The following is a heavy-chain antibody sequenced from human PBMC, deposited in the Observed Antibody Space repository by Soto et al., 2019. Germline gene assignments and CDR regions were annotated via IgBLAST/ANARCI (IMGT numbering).Heavy chain of an antibody. CDR1: GGSFTEFS. Sequence: PSETLSLTCAVYGGSFTEFSLTWIRQPPEKGLQWIGETSHIGGSHYNHSLKGRVTISIDTSKNQFSLKLTSVTAAATALYYCPRGRVVVEAYYDYYIDVCGKGTTVTVPS. CDR2: TSHIGGS. D-gene: IGHD2-2*01. J-gene: IGHJ6*03. CDR3: PRGRVVVEAYYDYYIDV. V-gene: IGHV4-34*01.